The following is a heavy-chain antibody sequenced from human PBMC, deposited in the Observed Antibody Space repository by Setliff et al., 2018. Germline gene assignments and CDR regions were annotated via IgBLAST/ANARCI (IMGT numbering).Heavy chain of an antibody. Sequence: SLTCAVSGYSISRGYYWGWIRQPPGKGLEWIGSIYPTGKTHYNPSLKGRGTMSLDTSKNQLSLKLSSETAADTAVYYCARLGGSSGSGGFCYYYYYMDVWGKGTTVTVSS. V-gene: IGHV4-38-2*01. CDR2: IYPTGKT. J-gene: IGHJ6*03. CDR1: GYSISRGYY. CDR3: ARLGGSSGSGGFCYYYYYMDV. D-gene: IGHD3-22*01.